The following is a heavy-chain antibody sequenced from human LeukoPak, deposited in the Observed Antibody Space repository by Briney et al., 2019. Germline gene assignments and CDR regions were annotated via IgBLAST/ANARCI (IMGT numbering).Heavy chain of an antibody. Sequence: PSETLSLTCTVSGYSISSGYYWGWIRQPPGNGLEWIGSIYHSGSTYYNPSLKSRVTISVDTSKNQFSLKLSSVTAADTAVYYCARVWFLEWVYFDYWGQRTLVTVSS. J-gene: IGHJ4*02. V-gene: IGHV4-38-2*02. CDR1: GYSISSGYY. D-gene: IGHD3-3*01. CDR2: IYHSGST. CDR3: ARVWFLEWVYFDY.